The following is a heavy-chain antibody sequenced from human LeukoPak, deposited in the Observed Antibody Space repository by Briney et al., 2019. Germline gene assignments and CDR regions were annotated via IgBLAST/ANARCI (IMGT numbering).Heavy chain of an antibody. D-gene: IGHD6-13*01. CDR1: GFTFSSYS. Sequence: GGSLRLSCAASGFTFSSYSMNWVRQAPGKGLEWVSSISSSSSYIYYADSVKGRFTISRDNSKNTVHLQMNSLRAEDTAVYYCARGGYTNNWSLWPYWGQGTLVTVSS. CDR3: ARGGYTNNWSLWPY. V-gene: IGHV3-21*04. CDR2: ISSSSSYI. J-gene: IGHJ4*02.